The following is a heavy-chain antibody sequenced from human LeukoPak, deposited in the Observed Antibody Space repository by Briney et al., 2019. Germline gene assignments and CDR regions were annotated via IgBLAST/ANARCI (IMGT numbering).Heavy chain of an antibody. D-gene: IGHD6-13*01. J-gene: IGHJ6*02. Sequence: ASVKVSCKASGYTFTSYDINWVRQATGQGLEWMGWMNPNSGNTGYAQKFQGRVTMTRNTSISTAYMELSSLRSEDTAVYYCASRVWAPKDYYYGTDVWGQGTTVTVSS. CDR1: GYTFTSYD. CDR3: ASRVWAPKDYYYGTDV. CDR2: MNPNSGNT. V-gene: IGHV1-8*01.